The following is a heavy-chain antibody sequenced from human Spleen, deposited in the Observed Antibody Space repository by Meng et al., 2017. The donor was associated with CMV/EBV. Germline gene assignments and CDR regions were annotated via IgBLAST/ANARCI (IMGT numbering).Heavy chain of an antibody. V-gene: IGHV3-33*01. CDR2: IWSDGDNK. Sequence: GESLKISCAASGFSFSTYGMHWVRQAPGKGLKWVAVIWSDGDNKRYADSVKGRSTISRDNSKNTLFLQMNSLRAEDTAVYYCAVWGQGTTVTVSS. CDR1: GFSFSTYG. J-gene: IGHJ6*02. CDR3: AV.